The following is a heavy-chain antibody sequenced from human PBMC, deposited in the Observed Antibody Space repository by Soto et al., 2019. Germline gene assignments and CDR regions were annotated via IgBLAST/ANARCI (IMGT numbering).Heavy chain of an antibody. CDR3: ASAGFGHGLDV. J-gene: IGHJ6*02. CDR2: TANKRSRYTT. CDR1: GFTSSDHY. V-gene: IGHV3-72*01. Sequence: EVELVESGGGLVQAGGSLRVSCGVSGFTSSDHYMDWVRQAPGKGLEWVGRTANKRSRYTTEYAAAVKGRFINSRDDSKSSVYLQMNSLKIEDTDVYYCASAGFGHGLDVWGQGNTVNVSS. D-gene: IGHD3-16*01.